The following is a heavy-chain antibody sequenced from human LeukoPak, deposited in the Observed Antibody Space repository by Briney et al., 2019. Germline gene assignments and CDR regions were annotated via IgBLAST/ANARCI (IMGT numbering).Heavy chain of an antibody. V-gene: IGHV3-23*01. D-gene: IGHD4-17*01. J-gene: IGHJ4*02. CDR1: GFTFSSYA. CDR2: ISGSGGST. CDR3: AKDGLSSDYGHYGPFDY. Sequence: GGSLRLSCAASGFTFSSYAMSWVRQAPGKGLEWVSAISGSGGSTYYADSVKGRFTISRDNSKNTLYLQMNSLRAEDTAVYYCAKDGLSSDYGHYGPFDYWGQGTLVTVSS.